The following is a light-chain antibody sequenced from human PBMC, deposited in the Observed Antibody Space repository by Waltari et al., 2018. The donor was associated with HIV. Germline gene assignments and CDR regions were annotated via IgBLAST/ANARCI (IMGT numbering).Light chain of an antibody. Sequence: QTVVTQEPSFSVSPGGTVTLTCGLSSGSVSPSYYPSWYQQTPGQAPRTLIYSTNTRSSGVPDRFSCAILGNKAALTITGAQADDESDYYCVLYMGSGIWVFGGGTKLTVL. V-gene: IGLV8-61*01. CDR1: SGSVSPSYY. J-gene: IGLJ3*02. CDR3: VLYMGSGIWV. CDR2: STN.